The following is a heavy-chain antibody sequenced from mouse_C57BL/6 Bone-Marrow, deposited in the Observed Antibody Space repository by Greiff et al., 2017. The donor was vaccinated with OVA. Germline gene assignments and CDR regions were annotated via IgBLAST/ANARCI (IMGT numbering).Heavy chain of an antibody. D-gene: IGHD1-1*01. Sequence: EVHLVESGAELVRPGASVKLSCTASGFNIKDDYMHWVKQRPEQGLEWIGWIDPENGDTEYASKFQGKATITADTSSNTAYLQLSSLTSEDTAVYYCTTEITTVVRDFDVWGTGTTVTVSS. CDR3: TTEITTVVRDFDV. CDR1: GFNIKDDY. J-gene: IGHJ1*03. CDR2: IDPENGDT. V-gene: IGHV14-4*01.